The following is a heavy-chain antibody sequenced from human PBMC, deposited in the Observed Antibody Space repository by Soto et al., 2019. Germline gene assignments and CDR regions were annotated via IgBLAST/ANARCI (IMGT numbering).Heavy chain of an antibody. D-gene: IGHD3-10*01. J-gene: IGHJ4*02. CDR3: ARQRGNYFDY. CDR1: GDSISTFY. CDR2: IYYTGST. V-gene: IGHV4-59*01. Sequence: LSLTCTVSGDSISTFYWSWIRQPPGKGLEWIGYIYYTGSTNYNPSLKSRVTMSVDTSKKQFSLKLTSVTAADTAVYYCARQRGNYFDYWGQGSLVTVSS.